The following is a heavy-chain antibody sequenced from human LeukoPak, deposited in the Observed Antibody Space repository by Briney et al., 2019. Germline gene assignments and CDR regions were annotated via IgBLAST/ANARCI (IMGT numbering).Heavy chain of an antibody. CDR2: ISDDGATT. V-gene: IGHV3-23*01. CDR3: AKRVHSSSWYAAFDY. J-gene: IGHJ4*02. Sequence: GGSLRLSCAASGFIFNNYVMTWVRQTPGKGLEWVSGISDDGATTFYAESVKGRFTISRDNSKNTLYLQMNILTAEDAAIYFCAKRVHSSSWYAAFDYWGQGTLVTVSS. CDR1: GFIFNNYV. D-gene: IGHD6-13*01.